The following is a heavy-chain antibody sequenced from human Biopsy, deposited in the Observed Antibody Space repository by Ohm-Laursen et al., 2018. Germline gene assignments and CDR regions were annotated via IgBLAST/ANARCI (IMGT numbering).Heavy chain of an antibody. Sequence: SDTLSLTCTVSGGSISSNNYYWGWIRQPPGKGLEWIGSLSNSGNTYSNPSLKIHVTISVDTSKKQFFLKLTSVTAADTAVYYCARDYDTSGYYYVSWGQGTLVTVSS. D-gene: IGHD3-22*01. CDR3: ARDYDTSGYYYVS. J-gene: IGHJ5*02. V-gene: IGHV4-39*01. CDR1: GGSISSNNYY. CDR2: LSNSGNT.